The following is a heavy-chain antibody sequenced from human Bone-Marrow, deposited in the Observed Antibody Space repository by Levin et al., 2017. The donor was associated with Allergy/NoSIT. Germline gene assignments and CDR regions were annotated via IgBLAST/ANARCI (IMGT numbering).Heavy chain of an antibody. CDR1: GYSFRSYG. V-gene: IGHV1-18*01. CDR2: ISGYTGKT. J-gene: IGHJ4*02. CDR3: SRGNISPIPNPPADY. Sequence: PVASVKVSCKASGYSFRSYGITWVRQAPGQGLEWMGWISGYTGKTHYAQRLQDRFTMTTDPSTSTAYMELRGLRPDDTAMYFCSRGNISPIPNPPADYWGQGTLITVSS. D-gene: IGHD2-21*01.